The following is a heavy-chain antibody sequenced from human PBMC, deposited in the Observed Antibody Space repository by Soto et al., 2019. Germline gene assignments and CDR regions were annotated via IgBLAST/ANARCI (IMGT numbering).Heavy chain of an antibody. CDR1: GGSFSGYY. CDR2: INHSGST. D-gene: IGHD2-15*01. V-gene: IGHV4-34*01. J-gene: IGHJ4*02. Sequence: QVQLQQWGAGLLKPSETLSLTCAVYGGSFSGYYWSWIRQPPGKGLEWIGEINHSGSTNYNPSLKRRVTISVDTSKNQFSLKLSSVTAADTAVYYCARGGCSGGSCYPPVGFYFDYWGQGTLVTVSS. CDR3: ARGGCSGGSCYPPVGFYFDY.